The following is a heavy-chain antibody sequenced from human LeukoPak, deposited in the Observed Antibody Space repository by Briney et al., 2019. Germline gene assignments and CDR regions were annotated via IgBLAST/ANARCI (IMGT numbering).Heavy chain of an antibody. CDR3: ARNPQYYDFWSGYYPQRLYYFDY. CDR1: GFTFDDYA. CDR2: ISWNSGSI. Sequence: GGSLRLSCAASGFTFDDYAMHWVRQAPGKGLEWVSGISWNSGSIGYVDSVKGRFTISRDNAKNSLYLQMNSLRAEDTAVYYCARNPQYYDFWSGYYPQRLYYFDYWGQGTLVTVSS. V-gene: IGHV3-9*01. J-gene: IGHJ4*02. D-gene: IGHD3-3*01.